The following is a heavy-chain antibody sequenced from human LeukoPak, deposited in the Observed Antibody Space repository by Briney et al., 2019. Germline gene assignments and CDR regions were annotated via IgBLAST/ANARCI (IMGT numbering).Heavy chain of an antibody. J-gene: IGHJ4*02. CDR1: GVTFSSYS. Sequence: PGGSLRLSCAVSGVTFSSYSMNWVRQAPGKGLEWVSSISSTSNYINYADSVKGRFTISRDNAKNSLSLQMNSLRAEDTAVYYCADASETYWGQGTLVTVSS. V-gene: IGHV3-21*01. CDR3: ADASETY. CDR2: ISSTSNYI. D-gene: IGHD3-10*01.